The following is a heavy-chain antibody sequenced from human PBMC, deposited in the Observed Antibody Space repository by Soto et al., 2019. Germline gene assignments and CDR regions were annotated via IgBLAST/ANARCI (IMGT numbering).Heavy chain of an antibody. D-gene: IGHD5-18*01. V-gene: IGHV1-18*01. CDR2: ISAYNGNT. Sequence: QVPLVQSGAEVKKPGASVKVSCKASGYTFTSYGISWVRQAPGQGLEWMGWISAYNGNTNYAQKLQGRVTMTTDTSTSTAYMELRSLRSDDTAVYYCAREGEKVDTAMVVEPYYYYGMDVWGQGTTVTVSS. J-gene: IGHJ6*02. CDR1: GYTFTSYG. CDR3: AREGEKVDTAMVVEPYYYYGMDV.